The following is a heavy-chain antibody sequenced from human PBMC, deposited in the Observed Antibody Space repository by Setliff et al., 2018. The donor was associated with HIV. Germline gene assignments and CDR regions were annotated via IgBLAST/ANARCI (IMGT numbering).Heavy chain of an antibody. D-gene: IGHD3-3*01. Sequence: SETLSLTCAVYGGSFSNYYWSWIRQLPGKGLEWIGEINHSGSTNYNPSLKSRVTISVDTSKSQFSLNLTSVTAADTAVYYCAGGLSITVFGVVRTGYYMGVWGKGTTVTVSS. V-gene: IGHV4-34*01. CDR3: AGGLSITVFGVVRTGYYMGV. CDR2: INHSGST. J-gene: IGHJ6*03. CDR1: GGSFSNYY.